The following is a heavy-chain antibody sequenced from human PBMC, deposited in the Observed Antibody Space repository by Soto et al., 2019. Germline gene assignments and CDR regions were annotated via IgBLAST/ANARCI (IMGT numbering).Heavy chain of an antibody. V-gene: IGHV3-23*01. CDR1: GFTFSSYA. CDR2: ISGGGGST. J-gene: IGHJ5*02. CDR3: VRGGGGGLFDP. Sequence: GSLRLSCAASGFTFSSYAMSWVRQAPGKGLEWVSSISGGGGSTYYADSVKGRFTISRDNSKNTLFLQMNSLRAGDTAIYYCVRGGGGGLFDPWGQGTMVTVSS. D-gene: IGHD2-15*01.